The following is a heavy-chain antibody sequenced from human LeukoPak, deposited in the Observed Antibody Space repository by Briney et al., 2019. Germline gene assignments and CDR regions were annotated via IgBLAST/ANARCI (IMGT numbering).Heavy chain of an antibody. CDR2: IIPIFGTA. Sequence: SVKVSCKASGGTFSSYAISWVRQAPGQGLEWMGGIIPIFGTANYAQKFQGRVTITADESTSTAYMELSSLRSEDTAVYYCARLRVPATMRDYYYGMDVWGQGTTVTVSS. J-gene: IGHJ6*02. CDR3: ARLRVPATMRDYYYGMDV. D-gene: IGHD2-2*01. V-gene: IGHV1-69*13. CDR1: GGTFSSYA.